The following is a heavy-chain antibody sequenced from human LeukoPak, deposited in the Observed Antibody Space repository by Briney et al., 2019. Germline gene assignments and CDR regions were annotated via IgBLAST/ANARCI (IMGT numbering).Heavy chain of an antibody. V-gene: IGHV3-21*01. J-gene: IGHJ4*02. CDR3: ARDGSSSGWYYFDY. D-gene: IGHD6-19*01. CDR1: GFTFSSYS. CDR2: ISSSSSYI. Sequence: GGSLRLSCAASGFTFSSYSMNWVRQAPGKGLEWVSSISSSSSYIYYADSVKGRFTISRDNAKNSLYLQMNSLRAEDTAVYYCARDGSSSGWYYFDYWGQGTLVTVSS.